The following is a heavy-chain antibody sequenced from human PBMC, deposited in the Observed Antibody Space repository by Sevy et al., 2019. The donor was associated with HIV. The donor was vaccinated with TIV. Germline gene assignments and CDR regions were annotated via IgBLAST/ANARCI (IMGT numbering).Heavy chain of an antibody. CDR1: GGSISNADYY. CDR2: IYYSGRT. CDR3: ARMKFWNGYFDY. J-gene: IGHJ4*02. D-gene: IGHD3-3*01. V-gene: IGHV4-30-4*01. Sequence: SETLSLTCSVSGGSISNADYYWSWIRQPPGKGLEWIGYIYYSGRTYYNPSLKSRISISVDTSRNQFFLSLDSVTAADTAVYYCARMKFWNGYFDYWGQGTLVTVSS.